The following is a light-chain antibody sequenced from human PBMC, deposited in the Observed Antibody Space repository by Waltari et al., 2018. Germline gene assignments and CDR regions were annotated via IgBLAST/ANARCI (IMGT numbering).Light chain of an antibody. Sequence: DILLTQSPLSLSVTPGQPASISSKSSQSLLHSDGRTYLYWYLQKPGQPPQLLIHEVSNRFSGAPDRFSGSGSGTDFTLKISRVETEDVGLYYCMQSIQLPRTFGQGTKVEIK. J-gene: IGKJ1*01. CDR3: MQSIQLPRT. V-gene: IGKV2D-29*01. CDR2: EVS. CDR1: QSLLHSDGRTY.